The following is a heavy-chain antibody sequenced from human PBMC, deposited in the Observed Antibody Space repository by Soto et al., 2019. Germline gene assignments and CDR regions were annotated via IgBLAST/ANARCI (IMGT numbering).Heavy chain of an antibody. J-gene: IGHJ5*02. CDR1: GYTFTSYA. CDR2: INAGNGNT. D-gene: IGHD6-19*01. CDR3: ARGPVADICFDP. Sequence: ASVKVSCKASGYTFTSYAMHWVRQAPGQRLEWMGWINAGNGNTKYSQKFQGRVTMTRDTSASTAYMELRSLRSDDTAVYYCARGPVADICFDPYSQGTLVTVTS. V-gene: IGHV1-3*01.